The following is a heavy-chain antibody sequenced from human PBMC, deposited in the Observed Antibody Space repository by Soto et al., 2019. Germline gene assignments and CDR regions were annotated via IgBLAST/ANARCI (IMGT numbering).Heavy chain of an antibody. CDR2: INHSGST. CDR3: ARVVGGSGYCSSTSCYAFDY. V-gene: IGHV4-34*01. Sequence: SETLSLTCAVYGGSFSGYYWSWIRQPPGKGLEWIGEINHSGSTNYNPSLKSRVTISVDTSKNQFSLKLSSVTAADTAVYYCARVVGGSGYCSSTSCYAFDYWGQGTLVTVSS. D-gene: IGHD2-2*01. CDR1: GGSFSGYY. J-gene: IGHJ4*02.